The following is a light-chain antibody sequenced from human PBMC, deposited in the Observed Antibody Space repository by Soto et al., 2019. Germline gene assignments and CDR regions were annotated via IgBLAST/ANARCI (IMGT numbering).Light chain of an antibody. V-gene: IGKV3-11*01. J-gene: IGKJ4*01. CDR1: QSVDRY. CDR3: QQRNNLF. Sequence: EIVLTQSPATLSLSPGERATLSCRASQSVDRYLAWYQQKPGQAPMLLIYDESNRATGNPASFSGSGSGTDFSVSISSLEPEDFAVYYCQQRNNLFFGGGTEVQVK. CDR2: DES.